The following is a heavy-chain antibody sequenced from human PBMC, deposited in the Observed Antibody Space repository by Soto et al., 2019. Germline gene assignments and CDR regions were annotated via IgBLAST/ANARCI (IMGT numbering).Heavy chain of an antibody. Sequence: GPPVKVSCNASGFTFADSAVQWLRQPRGQSLEWIGRIVVDSGNTKSAQKFTERVTISWDMSTSTAFMELRSLTAADRAVYYCARGSVDTVDSSGFYEYWGQGTPVTVSS. CDR3: ARGSVDTVDSSGFYEY. D-gene: IGHD3-22*01. CDR2: IVVDSGNT. CDR1: GFTFADSA. J-gene: IGHJ4*02. V-gene: IGHV1-58*01.